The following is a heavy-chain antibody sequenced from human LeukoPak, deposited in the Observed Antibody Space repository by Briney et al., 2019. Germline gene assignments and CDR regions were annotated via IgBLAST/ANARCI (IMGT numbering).Heavy chain of an antibody. CDR3: ARRAGAYSHPYDY. Sequence: GGSLRLSCAASGFTFSTYWMSWVRQAPGKGLEWVANIKQDESEKYYVESVKGRFTISRDNAKNSLYLQMNSLRAEDTAVYYCARRAGAYSHPYDYWGQGTLVTVSS. CDR1: GFTFSTYW. CDR2: IKQDESEK. J-gene: IGHJ4*02. V-gene: IGHV3-7*01. D-gene: IGHD4/OR15-4a*01.